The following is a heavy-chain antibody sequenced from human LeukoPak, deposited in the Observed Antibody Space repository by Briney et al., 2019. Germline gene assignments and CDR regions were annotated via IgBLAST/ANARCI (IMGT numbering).Heavy chain of an antibody. CDR3: ARGYYDSSGPFY. D-gene: IGHD3-22*01. CDR1: GFTFSSYA. J-gene: IGHJ4*02. CDR2: ISYDGSNK. Sequence: PGGSLRLSCAASGFTFSSYAMHWVRQAPGKGLEWVAVISYDGSNKYYADSVKGRFTISRDHSKNTLYLQMNSLRAEDTAVYYCARGYYDSSGPFYWGQGTLVTVSS. V-gene: IGHV3-30-3*01.